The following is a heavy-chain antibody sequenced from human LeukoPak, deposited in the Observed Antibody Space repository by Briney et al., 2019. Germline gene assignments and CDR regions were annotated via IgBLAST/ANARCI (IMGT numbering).Heavy chain of an antibody. V-gene: IGHV4-59*01. J-gene: IGHJ4*02. CDR3: AREEAGGLFDY. Sequence: SETLSLTCTVSGGSISSYYWSWIRQPPGKGLEWIGYIYYSGSTNYNPSLKSRVTISVDTSKNQFSLKLSSVTAADTAVYYCAREEAGGLFDYWGQGTLVTVSS. D-gene: IGHD3-16*01. CDR1: GGSISSYY. CDR2: IYYSGST.